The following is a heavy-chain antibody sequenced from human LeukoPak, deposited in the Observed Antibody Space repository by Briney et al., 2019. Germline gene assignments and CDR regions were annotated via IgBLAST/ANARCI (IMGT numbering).Heavy chain of an antibody. CDR1: GFTFSSYG. CDR2: ISYDGSNK. CDR3: AKNSRIAVAGTGGWFDP. Sequence: PGGSLRLSCAASGFTFSSYGMHWVRQAPGKGLEWVAVISYDGSNKYYADSVKGRFTISRDNSKSTLYLQMNSLRAEDTAVYYCAKNSRIAVAGTGGWFDPWGQGTLVTVSS. J-gene: IGHJ5*02. V-gene: IGHV3-30*18. D-gene: IGHD6-19*01.